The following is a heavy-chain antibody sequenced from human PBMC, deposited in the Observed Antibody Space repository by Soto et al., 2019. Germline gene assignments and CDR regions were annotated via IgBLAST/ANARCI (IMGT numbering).Heavy chain of an antibody. CDR2: ISSSSSYI. V-gene: IGHV3-21*01. Sequence: GGSLRLSCAASGFTFSSYSMNWIRQAPGKGLEWVSSISSSSSYIYYADSVKGRFTISRDNAKNSLYLQMNSLRAEDTAVYYCARDPDYGGNSDYYYYGMDVWGQGTTVTVSS. J-gene: IGHJ6*02. CDR1: GFTFSSYS. D-gene: IGHD4-17*01. CDR3: ARDPDYGGNSDYYYYGMDV.